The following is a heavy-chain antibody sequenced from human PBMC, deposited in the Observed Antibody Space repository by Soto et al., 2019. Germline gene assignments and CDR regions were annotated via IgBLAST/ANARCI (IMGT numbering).Heavy chain of an antibody. V-gene: IGHV4-39*01. J-gene: IGHJ4*02. CDR2: IYYSGST. CDR3: ARHSPPYGDPYIDY. Sequence: QLQLQESGPGLVKPSETLSLTCTVSGGSISSSSYYWGWIRQPPGKGLEWIGSIYYSGSTYYNPSLKSRVTISVDTSKTQFSLKLSSVTAADTAVYYCARHSPPYGDPYIDYWGQGTLVTVSS. D-gene: IGHD4-17*01. CDR1: GGSISSSSYY.